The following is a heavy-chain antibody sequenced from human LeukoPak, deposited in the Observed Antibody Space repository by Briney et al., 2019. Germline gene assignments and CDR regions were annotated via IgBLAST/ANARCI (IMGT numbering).Heavy chain of an antibody. D-gene: IGHD2-2*01. CDR2: INPNSGGT. CDR1: GYTFTGYY. V-gene: IGHV1-2*02. J-gene: IGHJ4*02. Sequence: ASVKVSCKASGYTFTGYYMHWVRQAPGQGLEWMGWINPNSGGTNYAQKFQGRVTMTWDTSSSTAYMELSRLRSDDTAVYYCARDNPTTYCSSTSCYYRYWGQGTLVTVSS. CDR3: ARDNPTTYCSSTSCYYRY.